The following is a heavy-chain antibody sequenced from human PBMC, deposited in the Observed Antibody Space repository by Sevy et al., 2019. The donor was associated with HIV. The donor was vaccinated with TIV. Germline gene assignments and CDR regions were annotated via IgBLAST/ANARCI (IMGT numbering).Heavy chain of an antibody. D-gene: IGHD2-15*01. CDR1: GFTFSTYA. CDR2: ISFDGNDK. Sequence: GGSLRLSCAASGFTFSTYAMHWVRQAPGKGLEWMAVISFDGNDKYYADSVKGRFTISRDNSENTLYLNMNSLRSEDTAVYYCAREGAPYRNIRYCSGVNCYYNWFDPWGQGTLVTVSS. J-gene: IGHJ5*02. V-gene: IGHV3-30-3*01. CDR3: AREGAPYRNIRYCSGVNCYYNWFDP.